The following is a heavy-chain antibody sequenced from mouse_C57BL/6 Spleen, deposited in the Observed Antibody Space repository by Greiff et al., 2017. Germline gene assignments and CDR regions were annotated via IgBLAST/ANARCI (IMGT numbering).Heavy chain of an antibody. J-gene: IGHJ3*01. Sequence: VQLQQSGPELVKPGASVKISCKASGYTFTDYYMNWVKQSHGKSLEWIGDINPNNGGTSYNQKFKGKATLTVDKSSSTAYMELRSLTSEDSAVYYCARQGYYYGSSYVFAYWGQGTLVTVSA. D-gene: IGHD1-1*01. V-gene: IGHV1-26*01. CDR3: ARQGYYYGSSYVFAY. CDR2: INPNNGGT. CDR1: GYTFTDYY.